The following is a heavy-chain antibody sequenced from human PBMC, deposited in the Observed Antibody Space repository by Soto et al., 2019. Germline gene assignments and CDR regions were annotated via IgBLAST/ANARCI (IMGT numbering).Heavy chain of an antibody. CDR2: IGNRGTGI. CDR3: ARDLRAVGMASRFDP. V-gene: IGHV3-11*01. CDR1: GFTFGAYY. J-gene: IGHJ5*02. Sequence: PGGSLTLSCAPSGFTFGAYYMTSIRQAPGKGLEWVSFIGNRGTGIYYADSVKGRFTIFRDNAKNSLYLQMTSLRAEDTAMYYCARDLRAVGMASRFDPWGQGTLVTVSS. D-gene: IGHD6-13*01.